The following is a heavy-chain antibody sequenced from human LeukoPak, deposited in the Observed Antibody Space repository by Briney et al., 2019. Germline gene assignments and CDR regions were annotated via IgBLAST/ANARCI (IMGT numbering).Heavy chain of an antibody. CDR3: ARALYYGFWSGSTDAFDI. CDR2: IYHSGST. CDR1: GGSISSGGYS. J-gene: IGHJ3*02. Sequence: SETLSLTCAVSGGSISSGGYSWSWIRQPPGKGLEWIGYIYHSGSTYYNPSLKSRVTISVDRSKNQFSLKLSSVTAADTAVYYCARALYYGFWSGSTDAFDIWGQGTMVTVSS. D-gene: IGHD3-3*01. V-gene: IGHV4-30-2*01.